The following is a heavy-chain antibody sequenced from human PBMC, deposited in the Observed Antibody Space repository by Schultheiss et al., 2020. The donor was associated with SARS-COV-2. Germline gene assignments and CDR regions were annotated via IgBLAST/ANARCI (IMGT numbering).Heavy chain of an antibody. D-gene: IGHD6-19*01. J-gene: IGHJ4*02. Sequence: ASVKVSCKASGYTFTSYGISWVRQAPGQGLEWMGWISAYNGNTNYAQKLQGRVTMTTDTSTSTAYMELRSLRSDDTAVYYCARHGLTVHSSGWYGYFGYWGQGTLVTVSS. CDR1: GYTFTSYG. CDR2: ISAYNGNT. CDR3: ARHGLTVHSSGWYGYFGY. V-gene: IGHV1-18*01.